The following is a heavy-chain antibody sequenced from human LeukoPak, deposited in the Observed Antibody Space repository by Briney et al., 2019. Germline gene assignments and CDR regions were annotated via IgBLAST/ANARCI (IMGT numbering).Heavy chain of an antibody. Sequence: PSQTLSLTCTVSGGSISSGDNYWSWIRQHPGKGPEWIGYIYYSGSTYYNPSLKCRVSILVDTSKNQFSLKLSSVTAADTAVYYCARDYYDSSGYFHWFDPWGQGTLVTVSS. CDR1: GGSISSGDNY. D-gene: IGHD3-22*01. J-gene: IGHJ5*02. CDR2: IYYSGST. V-gene: IGHV4-31*03. CDR3: ARDYYDSSGYFHWFDP.